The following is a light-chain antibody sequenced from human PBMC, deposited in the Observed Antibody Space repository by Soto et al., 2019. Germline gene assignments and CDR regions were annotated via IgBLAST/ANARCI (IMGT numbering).Light chain of an antibody. CDR1: QSVSSSY. CDR2: GAS. Sequence: IGLPQSPGTLSLSPGERATLSCRASQSVSSSYLAWYQQKPGQAPSLLIYGASRRATGIPDRFSGSGSGTDFTLTISRLEPEDFAVYYCQQYDSSPITFGQGTRLEIK. V-gene: IGKV3-20*01. J-gene: IGKJ5*01. CDR3: QQYDSSPIT.